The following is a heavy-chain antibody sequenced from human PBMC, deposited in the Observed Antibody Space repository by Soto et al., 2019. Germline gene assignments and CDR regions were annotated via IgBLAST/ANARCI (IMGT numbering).Heavy chain of an antibody. J-gene: IGHJ4*02. CDR1: GFTFSSYG. CDR3: ARDKHINGYYALGPLDY. Sequence: SLRLSCAASGFTFSSYGMHWVRQAPGKGLEWVAVIWYDGSNKYYADSVKGRFTISRDNSKNTLYLQMNSLRAEDTAVYYCARDKHINGYYALGPLDYWGQGTLVTVSS. CDR2: IWYDGSNK. D-gene: IGHD3-22*01. V-gene: IGHV3-33*01.